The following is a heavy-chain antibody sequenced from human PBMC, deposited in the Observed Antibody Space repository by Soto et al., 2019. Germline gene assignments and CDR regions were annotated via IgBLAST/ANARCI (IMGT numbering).Heavy chain of an antibody. J-gene: IGHJ3*02. CDR2: IYYSGNT. CDR3: ARSPYADAFDI. CDR1: GYSISSHNW. V-gene: IGHV4-28*01. D-gene: IGHD2-2*01. Sequence: TSETLSLTCDVSGYSISSHNWWGWVRQPPGKGLEWIGYIYYSGNTYYNPSLKSRVAMSVDTSRNQFSLKMSSLTAVDTAVYYCARSPYADAFDIWGQGAMVTVSS.